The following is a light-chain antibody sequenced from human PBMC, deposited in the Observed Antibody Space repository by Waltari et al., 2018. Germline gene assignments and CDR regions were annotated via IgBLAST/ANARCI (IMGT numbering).Light chain of an antibody. V-gene: IGLV2-8*01. J-gene: IGLJ2*01. Sequence: QSALTQPPSASGSPGQSVTISCTGTGSAVGVWNYVSWYQQHPGKAPNLMIYEVSKRPSGVPDRFSGSKSGDTASLTVSGLQAEDEADYYCSSFAGTNNFVVFGGGTKLTV. CDR2: EVS. CDR3: SSFAGTNNFVV. CDR1: GSAVGVWNY.